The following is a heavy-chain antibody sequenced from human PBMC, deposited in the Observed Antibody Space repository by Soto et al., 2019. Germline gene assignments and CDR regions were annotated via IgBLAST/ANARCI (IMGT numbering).Heavy chain of an antibody. D-gene: IGHD4-4*01. CDR3: ARDGYTVTPNYYYGMDV. J-gene: IGHJ6*02. CDR2: IYYSGST. Sequence: QVQLQESGPGLVKPSETLSLTCTVSGGSISSYYWSWIRQPPGKGLEWIGYIYYSGSTNYNPTLKSRITISVDTSKNQFSLKRRSVTAAVTAVYYCARDGYTVTPNYYYGMDVWGQGTTVTVPS. V-gene: IGHV4-59*01. CDR1: GGSISSYY.